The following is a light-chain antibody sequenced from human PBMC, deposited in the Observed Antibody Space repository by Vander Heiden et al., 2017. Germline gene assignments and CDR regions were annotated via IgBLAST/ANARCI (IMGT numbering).Light chain of an antibody. CDR3: QQYVGAET. CDR1: QTVLNSANNKNY. J-gene: IGKJ2*01. V-gene: IGKV4-1*01. CDR2: WAS. Sequence: DIVLTQSPGSLALSLGERATINCKSSQTVLNSANNKNYLAWFQHKPGQPPKLLLYWASTRESGVPDRFSGGGSGTDFTLTISGLQPEDVAVYYCQQYVGAETLGQGTKVEIK.